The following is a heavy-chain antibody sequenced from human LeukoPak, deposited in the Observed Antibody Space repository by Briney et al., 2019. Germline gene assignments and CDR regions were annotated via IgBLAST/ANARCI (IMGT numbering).Heavy chain of an antibody. V-gene: IGHV4-59*01. CDR1: GGSISTFY. CDR2: IYYTGST. J-gene: IGHJ2*01. Sequence: SETLSLTCPVSGGSISTFYWSWIRQPPGKGMEWIGFIYYTGSTNYNPSLKSRVTISLDTSKNQFSLRLTSVTAADTAVYYCARGTDGRRYFDLWGRGTLLTVSP. D-gene: IGHD5-24*01. CDR3: ARGTDGRRYFDL.